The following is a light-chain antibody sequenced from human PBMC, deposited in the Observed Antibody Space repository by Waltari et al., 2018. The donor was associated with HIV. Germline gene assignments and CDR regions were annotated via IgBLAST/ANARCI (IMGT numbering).Light chain of an antibody. CDR3: SSFADRDGFYVL. CDR2: AVT. Sequence: QSALTQPPSASGSPGQSVTLSCTGSNSDIGSYDYVSWYQLHPGKAPKLVISAVTKRPPGVSDRFSGSKSANAAFLTVSGLQAEDEADYYCSSFADRDGFYVLFGGGTRLTVL. J-gene: IGLJ2*01. CDR1: NSDIGSYDY. V-gene: IGLV2-8*01.